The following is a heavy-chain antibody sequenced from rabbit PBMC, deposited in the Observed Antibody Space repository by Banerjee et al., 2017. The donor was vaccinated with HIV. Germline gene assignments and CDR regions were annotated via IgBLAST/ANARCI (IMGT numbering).Heavy chain of an antibody. CDR1: GFSFSSNYW. V-gene: IGHV1S45*01. D-gene: IGHD4-2*01. CDR3: AGNNKGAFNL. J-gene: IGHJ4*01. CDR2: IYAGSSDST. Sequence: QEQLVESGGGLVKPEGSLTLTCTASGFSFSSNYWICWVRQAPGKGLEWIGCIYAGSSDSTYYAIWAKGRFTISSTSSSTVTLQMTSLTAADTATYFCAGNNKGAFNLWGPGTLVTVS.